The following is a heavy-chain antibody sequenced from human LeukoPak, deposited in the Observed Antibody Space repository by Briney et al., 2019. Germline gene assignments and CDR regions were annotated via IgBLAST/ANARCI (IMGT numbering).Heavy chain of an antibody. Sequence: GASVKVSCKASGYTFTSYAMHWVRQAPGQRLEWMGWINAGNGNTKYSQKFQGRVTITRDTSASTAYMELSSLRSEDTAVYYCARNLITFVGVIAQAEYFQHWGQGTLVTVSS. D-gene: IGHD3-16*02. CDR2: INAGNGNT. CDR1: GYTFTSYA. V-gene: IGHV1-3*01. J-gene: IGHJ1*01. CDR3: ARNLITFVGVIAQAEYFQH.